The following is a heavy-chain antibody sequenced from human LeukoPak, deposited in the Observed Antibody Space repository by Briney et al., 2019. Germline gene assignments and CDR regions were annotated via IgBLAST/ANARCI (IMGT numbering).Heavy chain of an antibody. Sequence: SSETLSLTCAVSGGSISSSNWWSWVRQPPGKRLEWIGEIYHSGSTNYNPSLKSRVTISVDKPKNQFSLKMSSVTAEDTAVYYCARELQLGRGYNYAYGDWGHGTLVTVSS. CDR1: GGSISSSNW. CDR2: IYHSGST. V-gene: IGHV4-4*02. CDR3: ARELQLGRGYNYAYGD. D-gene: IGHD3-16*01. J-gene: IGHJ4*01.